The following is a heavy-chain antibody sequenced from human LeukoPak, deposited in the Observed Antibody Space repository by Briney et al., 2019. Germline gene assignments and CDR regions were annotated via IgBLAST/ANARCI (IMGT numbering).Heavy chain of an antibody. D-gene: IGHD2-8*02. J-gene: IGHJ4*02. V-gene: IGHV3-30*03. CDR3: ATYRQVLLPFES. CDR1: GFTFSSYG. CDR2: ISYDGSNK. Sequence: GGSLRLSCAASGFTFSSYGMHWVRQAPGKGLEWVAVISYDGSNKYYADSVKGRFTISRDNSKSTLSLQMNSLRAEDTAIYYCATYRQVLLPFESWGQGTLVTVSS.